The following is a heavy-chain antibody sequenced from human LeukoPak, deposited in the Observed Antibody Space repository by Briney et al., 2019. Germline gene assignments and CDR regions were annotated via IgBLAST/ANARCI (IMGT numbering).Heavy chain of an antibody. CDR1: GYTFTSYG. D-gene: IGHD5-12*01. CDR2: ISGYDGDT. Sequence: ASVKVSCKASGYTFTSYGISWVRQAPGQGLHWMGWISGYDGDTNYAQKLQGRVTMTTDTSTSTAYMELRSLRSDDTAVYYCARAAHLVPTIPDYWGQGTLVTVSS. V-gene: IGHV1-18*01. J-gene: IGHJ4*02. CDR3: ARAAHLVPTIPDY.